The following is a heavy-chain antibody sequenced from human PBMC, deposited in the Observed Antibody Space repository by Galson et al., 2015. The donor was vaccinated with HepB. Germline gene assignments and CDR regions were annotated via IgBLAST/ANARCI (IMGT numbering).Heavy chain of an antibody. CDR3: ASGSPFSSSWLSYFDP. J-gene: IGHJ5*02. CDR1: GGSITNSLYY. Sequence: TLSLTCSVSGGSITNSLYYWGWIRQTPEKGLEWIGSLYYRGSTFYNPSLRGRVTISIDASKNQFSLRLTSVTAADTAVYYCASGSPFSSSWLSYFDPWGQGTLVTVSS. D-gene: IGHD6-13*01. V-gene: IGHV4-39*07. CDR2: LYYRGST.